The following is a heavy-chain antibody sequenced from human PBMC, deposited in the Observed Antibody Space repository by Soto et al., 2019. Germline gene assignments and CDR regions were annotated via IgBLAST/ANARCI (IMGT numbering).Heavy chain of an antibody. V-gene: IGHV1-8*01. Sequence: QVQLVQSGAEVREPGASVKVSCKASGYSFTSLDINWVRQTAGQGLEWMGWMQPSTGRTGYAQKFQGRATMTRDTSINTAYMELNTLTSDDPAFYYCARGVSAGVDYWGQGTLVTDSS. J-gene: IGHJ4*02. CDR3: ARGVSAGVDY. CDR2: MQPSTGRT. D-gene: IGHD1-26*01. CDR1: GYSFTSLD.